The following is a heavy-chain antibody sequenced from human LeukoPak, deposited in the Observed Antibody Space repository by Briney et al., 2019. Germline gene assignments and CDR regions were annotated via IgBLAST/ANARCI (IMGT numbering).Heavy chain of an antibody. CDR1: GGSISSGGYS. CDR2: IYHSGST. D-gene: IGHD6-13*01. Sequence: SQTLSLTCAVSGGSISSGGYSWSWIRQPPGKGLEWIGYIYHSGSTYYNPSLKSRVTISVDRSKTQFSLKLSSVTAADTAVYYCARGGSSWYYFDYWGQGTLVTVSS. J-gene: IGHJ4*02. CDR3: ARGGSSWYYFDY. V-gene: IGHV4-30-2*01.